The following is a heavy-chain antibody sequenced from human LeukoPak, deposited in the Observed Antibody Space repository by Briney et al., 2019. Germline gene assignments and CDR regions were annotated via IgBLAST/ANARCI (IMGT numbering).Heavy chain of an antibody. J-gene: IGHJ5*02. Sequence: PGGSLRLSCAASGFSFSNFGMHWVRQAPGKGLEWVAVRSYDGRNKYYADSVKGRLTISRDNSKKTVYLEMNSLRDEDTAVYYCAKDKRGSSGWYDHWGQGTLVIVSS. CDR1: GFSFSNFG. CDR3: AKDKRGSSGWYDH. V-gene: IGHV3-30*18. CDR2: RSYDGRNK. D-gene: IGHD6-19*01.